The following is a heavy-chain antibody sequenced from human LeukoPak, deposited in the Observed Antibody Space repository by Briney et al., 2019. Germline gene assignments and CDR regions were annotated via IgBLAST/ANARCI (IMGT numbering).Heavy chain of an antibody. Sequence: GASVKVSCKASGYTFTSYAMHWVRQAPGQRLEWMGWINAGNGNTKYSQKFQGRVTITRDTSASTAYMELSSLRSEDTAVYYCARVRRPYLNYDSSGYPDYWGQGTLVTVSS. D-gene: IGHD3-22*01. J-gene: IGHJ4*02. V-gene: IGHV1-3*01. CDR3: ARVRRPYLNYDSSGYPDY. CDR2: INAGNGNT. CDR1: GYTFTSYA.